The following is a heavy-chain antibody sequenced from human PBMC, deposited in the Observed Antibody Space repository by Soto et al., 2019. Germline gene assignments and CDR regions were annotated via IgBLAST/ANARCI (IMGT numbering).Heavy chain of an antibody. CDR1: GFTFSSYW. V-gene: IGHV3-7*01. J-gene: IGHJ4*02. D-gene: IGHD1-1*01. Sequence: PGGSLRLSCAASGFTFSSYWMSWVRQAPGKGLEWVANIKQDGSEKYYVDSVKGRSTISRDNAKNSLYLQMNSLRAEDTAVYYCARERSEGTQNFAWNYWGQGTLVTVSS. CDR2: IKQDGSEK. CDR3: ARERSEGTQNFAWNY.